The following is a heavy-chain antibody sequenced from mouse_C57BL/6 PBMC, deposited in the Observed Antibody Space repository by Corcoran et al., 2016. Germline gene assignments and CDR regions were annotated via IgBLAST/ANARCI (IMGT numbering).Heavy chain of an antibody. D-gene: IGHD1-1*01. V-gene: IGHV3-6*01. Sequence: DVQLQESGPGLVKPSQSLSLTCSVTGYSITSGYYWNWIRQFPGNKLEWMGYISYDGSNNYNPSLKNRISITRDTSKNQFFLKLNSVTTEDTATYYCARTPHYYGSSLYYFDYWGQGTTLTVSS. J-gene: IGHJ2*01. CDR3: ARTPHYYGSSLYYFDY. CDR1: GYSITSGYY. CDR2: ISYDGSN.